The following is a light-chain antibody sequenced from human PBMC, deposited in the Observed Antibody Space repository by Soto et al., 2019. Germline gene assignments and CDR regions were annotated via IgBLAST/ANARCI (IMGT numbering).Light chain of an antibody. CDR3: SSYTSSITYV. J-gene: IGLJ1*01. CDR2: EVS. Sequence: QSVLTQPASVSGSPGQSITIPCTGTSSDVGGYNYVSWYQHHPGKAPKLMIYEVSNRPSGVSNRFSGSKSGNTASLTISGLQAEDEADYYCSSYTSSITYVFGAGTKVTVL. V-gene: IGLV2-14*01. CDR1: SSDVGGYNY.